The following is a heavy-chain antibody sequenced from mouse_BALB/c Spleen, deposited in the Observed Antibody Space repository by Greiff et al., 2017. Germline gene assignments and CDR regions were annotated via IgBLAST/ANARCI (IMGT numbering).Heavy chain of an antibody. J-gene: IGHJ4*01. CDR2: ISSGSSTI. CDR1: GFTFSSFG. Sequence: EVKVVESGGGLVQPGGSRKLSCAASGFTFSSFGMHWVRQAPEKGLEWVAYISSGSSTIYYADTVKGRFTISRNNPKNTLFLQMTSLRSEDTAMYYCARRRAYYGNYDYAMDYWGQGTSVTVSS. D-gene: IGHD2-10*01. V-gene: IGHV5-17*02. CDR3: ARRRAYYGNYDYAMDY.